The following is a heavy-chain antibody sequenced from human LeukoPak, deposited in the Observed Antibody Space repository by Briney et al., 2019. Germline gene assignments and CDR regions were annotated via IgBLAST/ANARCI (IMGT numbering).Heavy chain of an antibody. CDR1: EFTFSSYA. V-gene: IGHV3-23*01. CDR2: ISGSGGST. CDR3: AKDRYIVPMVYDGWDY. Sequence: GGSLRLSCAASEFTFSSYAMSWVRQAPGKGLEWVSAISGSGGSTYYADSVKGRFTISRDNSKNTLYLQMNSLRAEDTAVYYCAKDRYIVPMVYDGWDYWGQGTLVTVSS. D-gene: IGHD2-8*01. J-gene: IGHJ4*02.